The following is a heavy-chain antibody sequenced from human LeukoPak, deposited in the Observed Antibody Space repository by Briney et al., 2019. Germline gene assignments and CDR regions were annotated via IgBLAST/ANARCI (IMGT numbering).Heavy chain of an antibody. J-gene: IGHJ4*02. CDR3: ASACSSSARFDY. Sequence: SETLSLTCTVSGGSISSYYWSWIRQPPGKGLERIGYIYYSGSTNYNPSLKSRVTISVDTSKNQFSLKLSSVTAADTAVYYCASACSSSARFDYWGQGTLVTVSS. CDR1: GGSISSYY. D-gene: IGHD6-13*01. CDR2: IYYSGST. V-gene: IGHV4-59*01.